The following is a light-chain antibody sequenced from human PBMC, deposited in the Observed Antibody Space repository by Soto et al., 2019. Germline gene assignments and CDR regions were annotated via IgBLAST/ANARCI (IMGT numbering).Light chain of an antibody. CDR2: DAS. J-gene: IGKJ1*01. V-gene: IGKV1-5*01. CDR3: QHYGGLWT. CDR1: QSITNR. Sequence: DIQMTQSPSTLPASVGDRVTITCRASQSITNRLAWYQQKPGKAPKVLIYDASNLESGVPSRFSGSRLGTQGISKLSSLLHAAFATYCCQHYGGLWTFCKRATGDI.